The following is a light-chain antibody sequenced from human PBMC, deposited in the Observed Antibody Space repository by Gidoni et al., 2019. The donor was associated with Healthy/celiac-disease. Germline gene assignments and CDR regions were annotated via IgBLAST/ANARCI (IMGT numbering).Light chain of an antibody. V-gene: IGLV3-19*01. Sequence: SSELTQDPAVSVALGQTVRIKCQGDSPRSYYASWYQQKPGQAPVLVIYGKNNRPSGIPDRFSGSSSGNTASLTITGAQAEDEADYYCNSRDSSGNHLRVFGGGTKLTVL. CDR1: SPRSYY. CDR2: GKN. CDR3: NSRDSSGNHLRV. J-gene: IGLJ3*02.